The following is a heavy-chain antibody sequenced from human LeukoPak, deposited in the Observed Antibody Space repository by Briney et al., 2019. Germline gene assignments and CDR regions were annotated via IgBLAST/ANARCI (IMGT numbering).Heavy chain of an antibody. CDR1: GFTFDDYT. J-gene: IGHJ4*02. CDR2: ISWDGGRT. Sequence: GGSLRLSCAASGFTFDDYTMHWVRQAPGKGLEWISLISWDGGRTYYADSVKGRFTISRDNSKNSLYLQMNSLRTEDTALYYCAKDKYGSGWYLIDYWGQGTLVTVSS. CDR3: AKDKYGSGWYLIDY. D-gene: IGHD6-19*01. V-gene: IGHV3-43*01.